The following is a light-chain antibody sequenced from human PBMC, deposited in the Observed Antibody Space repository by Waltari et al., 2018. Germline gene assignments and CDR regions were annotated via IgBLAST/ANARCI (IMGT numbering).Light chain of an antibody. J-gene: IGLJ2*01. CDR2: EVS. Sequence: QSALTQPASVSGSPGQSITISGTGTSSDVGGYNYVSWFQQHPGKAPKVMIYEVSRRPSGVSDRFSGSKSGHTASLTISGLQAEDEADYYCVSYTRNNTSIFGGGTKLTVL. V-gene: IGLV2-14*01. CDR1: SSDVGGYNY. CDR3: VSYTRNNTSI.